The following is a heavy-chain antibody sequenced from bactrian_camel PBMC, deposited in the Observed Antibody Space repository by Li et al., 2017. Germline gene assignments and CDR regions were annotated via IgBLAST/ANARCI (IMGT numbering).Heavy chain of an antibody. D-gene: IGHD5*01. Sequence: HVQLVESGGGPVQAGGSLRLTCQASGYIRHMGWFREAPGKEREGVASIYGGDYTGDDNTYYADSVKDRFTISQDTARNTTYLQMDNLKPEDTGMYYCAADTRRGLFGCVRQMAAGWGDYWGQGTQVTVS. CDR1: GYIRH. CDR3: AADTRRGLFGCVRQMAAGWGDY. J-gene: IGHJ4*01. V-gene: IGHV3S63*01. CDR2: IYGGDYTGDDNT.